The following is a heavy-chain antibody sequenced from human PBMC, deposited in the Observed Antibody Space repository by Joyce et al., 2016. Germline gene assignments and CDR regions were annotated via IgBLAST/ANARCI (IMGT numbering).Heavy chain of an antibody. D-gene: IGHD3-10*01. V-gene: IGHV4-30-2*01. CDR3: ARAYGSGSYSYYYGMDV. CDR1: GGSVSSGGYS. CDR2: IYHSEST. J-gene: IGHJ6*02. Sequence: QMRLQESGPGLVKPSQTLSLTCAVSGGSVSSGGYSWTWIRQPPGKGLEWIGHIYHSESTYYNPSLQSRVTMSVDRSKNQFSLKLRSVTAADTAVYYCARAYGSGSYSYYYGMDVWGQGTTVTVSS.